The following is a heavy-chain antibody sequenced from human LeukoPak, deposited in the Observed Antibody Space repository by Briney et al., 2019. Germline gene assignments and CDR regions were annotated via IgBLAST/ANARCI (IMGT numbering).Heavy chain of an antibody. V-gene: IGHV3-33*01. CDR3: TRDPYDILIGYSPYFDY. CDR2: IWYDGSNK. CDR1: GFTFSSYG. Sequence: GGSLRLSCAASGFTFSSYGMHWVRQAPGKGLEWVSIIWYDGSNKYYADSVKGRFTISRDNSKNTLYLQMNSQRAEDTAVYYCTRDPYDILIGYSPYFDYWGQGTLVTVSS. J-gene: IGHJ4*02. D-gene: IGHD3-9*01.